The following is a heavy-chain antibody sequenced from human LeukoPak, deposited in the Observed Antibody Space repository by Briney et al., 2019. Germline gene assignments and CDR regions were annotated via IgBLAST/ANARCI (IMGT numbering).Heavy chain of an antibody. CDR2: ISGIGGST. Sequence: GGSLRLSCAPSGFTLSSDGMGWVRQAPGTGLEWVSAISGIGGSTYYADSVKGRFTISRDNSKNTLYLQMNSLRAEDTAVYYCAKDNSVLLWFGDTYYFDYWGQGTRVTVSS. CDR1: GFTLSSDG. D-gene: IGHD3-10*01. J-gene: IGHJ4*02. V-gene: IGHV3-23*01. CDR3: AKDNSVLLWFGDTYYFDY.